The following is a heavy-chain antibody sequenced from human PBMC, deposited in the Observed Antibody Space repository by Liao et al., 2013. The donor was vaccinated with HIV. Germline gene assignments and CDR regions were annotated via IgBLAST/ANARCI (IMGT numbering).Heavy chain of an antibody. D-gene: IGHD3-22*01. CDR2: FYSRGTT. CDR1: GGSISSGSYY. V-gene: IGHV4-61*02. J-gene: IGHJ4*02. Sequence: QVQLQESGPGLVRPSQTLSLTCTVSGGSISSGSYYWSWVRQPAGKGLEWIGRFYSRGTTNYNPSLKSRVTMSVDTSKNQFSLKVSSVTAADTAMYYCAREGYDSSGRFFDFWGPGNPGHRLL. CDR3: AREGYDSSGRFFDF.